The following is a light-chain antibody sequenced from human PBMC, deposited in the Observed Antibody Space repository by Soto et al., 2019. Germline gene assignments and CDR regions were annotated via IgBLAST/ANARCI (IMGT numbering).Light chain of an antibody. CDR1: SSNIGSNT. CDR2: SNN. CDR3: AAWDDSLNGAV. V-gene: IGLV1-44*01. Sequence: QTVVTQPPSASGTPGQRVTISCSGSSSNIGSNTVNWYQQLPGTAPKLLIYSNNQRPSGVPDRFSGSKSGTSASLAISGLPAWDWADYYCAAWDDSLNGAVFGGGTQLTVL. J-gene: IGLJ7*01.